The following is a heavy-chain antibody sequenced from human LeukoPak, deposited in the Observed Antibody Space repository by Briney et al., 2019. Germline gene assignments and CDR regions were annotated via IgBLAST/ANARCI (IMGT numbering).Heavy chain of an antibody. CDR3: ASVHCSSTSCYYYYGMDV. J-gene: IGHJ6*02. CDR2: IYSGGST. V-gene: IGHV3-53*01. CDR1: GFTVGSNY. D-gene: IGHD2-2*01. Sequence: GGSLRLSCAASGFTVGSNYMSWVRQAPGKGLEWVSVIYSGGSTYYADSVKGRFTISRDNSKNTLYLQMNSLRAEDTAVYYCASVHCSSTSCYYYYGMDVWGRGTTVTVSS.